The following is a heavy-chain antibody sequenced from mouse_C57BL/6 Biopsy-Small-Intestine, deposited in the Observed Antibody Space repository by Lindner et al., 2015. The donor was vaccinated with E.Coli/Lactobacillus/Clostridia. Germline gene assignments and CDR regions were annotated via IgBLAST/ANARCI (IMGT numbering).Heavy chain of an antibody. Sequence: QLQESGAELMKPGASVKLSCKATGYTFTGYWIEWVKQRPGHGLEWIGEILPGSGSTNYNEKFKDKATLTADKSSSTVYMELSRLTSEDSAVYFCARHEDYYGSSYYFDYWGQGTTLTVSS. J-gene: IGHJ2*01. D-gene: IGHD1-1*01. CDR1: GYTFTGYW. CDR2: ILPGSGST. V-gene: IGHV1-9*01. CDR3: ARHEDYYGSSYYFDY.